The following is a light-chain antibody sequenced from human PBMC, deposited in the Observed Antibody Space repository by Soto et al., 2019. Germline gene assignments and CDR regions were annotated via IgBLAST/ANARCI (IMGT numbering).Light chain of an antibody. CDR2: DAS. J-gene: IGKJ1*01. Sequence: DIQMTQSPSTLSASVGDRVTITCRASQSIGSWLAWYQQKPWKAPKLLIYDASILESGVPSRFSGSGSGTEFTLTISSLQPDDFATYYCHQYNSYSGTFGQGTKVDIK. CDR1: QSIGSW. V-gene: IGKV1-5*01. CDR3: HQYNSYSGT.